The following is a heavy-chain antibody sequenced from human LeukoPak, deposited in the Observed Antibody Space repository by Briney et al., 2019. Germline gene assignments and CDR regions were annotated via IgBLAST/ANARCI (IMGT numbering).Heavy chain of an antibody. Sequence: PSETLSLTCAVYGGSFIGYYWSWIRQPPGKGLEWIGEINHSGSTNYNPSLKSRVTISVDTSKNQFSLKLSSVTAADTAVYYCASGRGYSSGWYFDYWGQGTLVTVSS. D-gene: IGHD6-19*01. CDR3: ASGRGYSSGWYFDY. CDR1: GGSFIGYY. CDR2: INHSGST. V-gene: IGHV4-34*01. J-gene: IGHJ4*02.